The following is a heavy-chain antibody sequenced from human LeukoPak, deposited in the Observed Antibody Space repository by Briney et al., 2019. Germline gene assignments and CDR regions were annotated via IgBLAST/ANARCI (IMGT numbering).Heavy chain of an antibody. CDR1: GFTLSSYS. CDR2: ISSGSTNI. V-gene: IGHV3-21*01. D-gene: IGHD4-17*01. J-gene: IGHJ4*02. CDR3: ARGRDSDYAFDY. Sequence: PGGSLRLSCAASGFTLSSYSMNWVRQAPGKGLEWVSSISSGSTNIYYADSVKGRFTISRDNAKNSLYLQMNSLRDEDTAVYYCARGRDSDYAFDYWGQGTLVAVSS.